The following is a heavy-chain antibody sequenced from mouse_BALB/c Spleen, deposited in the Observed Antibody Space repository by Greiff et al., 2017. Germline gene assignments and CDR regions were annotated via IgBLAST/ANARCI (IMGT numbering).Heavy chain of an antibody. CDR2: INPSTGYT. Sequence: VQLQQSGAELAKPGASVKMSCKASGYTFTSYWMHWVKQRPGQGLEWIGYINPSTGYTEYNQKFKDKATLTADKSSSTAYMQLSSLTSEDSAVYYCARGGYYDYAMDYWGQGTSVTVSS. V-gene: IGHV1-7*01. D-gene: IGHD2-3*01. J-gene: IGHJ4*01. CDR1: GYTFTSYW. CDR3: ARGGYYDYAMDY.